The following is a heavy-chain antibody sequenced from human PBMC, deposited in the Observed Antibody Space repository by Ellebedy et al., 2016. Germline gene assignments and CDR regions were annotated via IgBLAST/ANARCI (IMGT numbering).Heavy chain of an antibody. CDR3: AKGTLTTLGY. CDR1: GYIFTGYY. Sequence: ASVKVSCXASGYIFTGYYMHWVRQAPGQGLEWMGWMNPKTGGTNYAQKFQGRVTMTRDTSISTVYMELSRLRSDDTALYYCAKGTLTTLGYWGQGTLVTVSS. CDR2: MNPKTGGT. V-gene: IGHV1-2*02. J-gene: IGHJ4*02. D-gene: IGHD1-14*01.